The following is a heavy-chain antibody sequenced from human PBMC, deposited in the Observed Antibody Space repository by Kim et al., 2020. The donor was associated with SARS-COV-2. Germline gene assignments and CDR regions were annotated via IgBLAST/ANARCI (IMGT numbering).Heavy chain of an antibody. CDR2: IYYSGST. Sequence: SETLSLTCTVSGGSISSGDYYWSWIRQPPGKGLEWIGYIYYSGSTYYNPSLKSRVTISVDTSKNQFSLKLSSVTAADTAVYYCARETRTTVVKRGEYFQHWGQGTLVTVSS. CDR1: GGSISSGDYY. CDR3: ARETRTTVVKRGEYFQH. V-gene: IGHV4-30-4*01. J-gene: IGHJ1*01. D-gene: IGHD4-17*01.